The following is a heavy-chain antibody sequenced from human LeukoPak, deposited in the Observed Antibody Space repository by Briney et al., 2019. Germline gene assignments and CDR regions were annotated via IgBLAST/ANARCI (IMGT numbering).Heavy chain of an antibody. CDR1: GFTFDDHG. CDR3: VKDDSSGSYFQH. Sequence: GGSLRLSCAASGFTFDDHGMHWVRQAPGKGLEWVSGISWSSASIGYADSVKGRFTVSRDNAKNSLSLQMNSLRPEDTALYYCVKDDSSGSYFQHWGQGTLVTVSS. J-gene: IGHJ1*01. D-gene: IGHD3-22*01. CDR2: ISWSSASI. V-gene: IGHV3-9*01.